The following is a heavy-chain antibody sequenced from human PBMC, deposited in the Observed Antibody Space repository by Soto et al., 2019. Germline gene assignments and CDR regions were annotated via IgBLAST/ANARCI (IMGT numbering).Heavy chain of an antibody. V-gene: IGHV3-23*01. D-gene: IGHD7-27*01. CDR1: CFSFSIFA. CDR2: ISGSGGST. Sequence: WSLGLSCAIACFSFSIFAISMVRRSPGKGLEWVSTISGSGGSTYYADAVKGRFSISRDNSMGTLYLQMKSLRVVDTAIYYCAKEVSLGSTVDLGYWGQGTLVTASS. CDR3: AKEVSLGSTVDLGY. J-gene: IGHJ4*02.